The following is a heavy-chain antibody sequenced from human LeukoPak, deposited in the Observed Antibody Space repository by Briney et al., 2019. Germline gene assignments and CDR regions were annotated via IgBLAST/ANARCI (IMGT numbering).Heavy chain of an antibody. J-gene: IGHJ6*03. Sequence: GGSLRLSCAASGFTFSSYAMSWVRQAPGKGLEWVSRLTGGGGTTSYADCVRGRSTISRDNSKNTLYLQMNSLRAEDTAVYFCAKDGATTPYYHFYMDVWGKGTTVTVPS. CDR2: LTGGGGTT. CDR1: GFTFSSYA. CDR3: AKDGATTPYYHFYMDV. D-gene: IGHD3-16*01. V-gene: IGHV3-23*01.